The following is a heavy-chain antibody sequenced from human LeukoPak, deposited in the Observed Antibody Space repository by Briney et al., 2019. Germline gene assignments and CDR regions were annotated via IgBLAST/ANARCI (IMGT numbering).Heavy chain of an antibody. D-gene: IGHD5-18*01. Sequence: GGSLRLSCADSGVTFSSYSMNWVRPAPGEGLEWGSSISSGSKYIYNADSVKGRFTISRDNAKNSLYLQMNSLRAEDTAVYYCARALSYTYGSMDFWGRGTLVIVSS. CDR3: ARALSYTYGSMDF. CDR2: ISSGSKYI. J-gene: IGHJ4*02. V-gene: IGHV3-21*01. CDR1: GVTFSSYS.